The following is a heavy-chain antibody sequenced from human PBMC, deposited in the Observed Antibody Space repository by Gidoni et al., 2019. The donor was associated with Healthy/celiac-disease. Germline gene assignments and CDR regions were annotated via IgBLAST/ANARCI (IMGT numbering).Heavy chain of an antibody. CDR2: INHSGST. J-gene: IGHJ4*02. D-gene: IGHD3-10*01. CDR3: ARLSLDYYYGSGSYYKDYYFDY. V-gene: IGHV4-34*01. Sequence: QVQLQQWGAGLLKPSETLSLTCAVYGGSFSGYYWSWIRQPPGKGLEWIGEINHSGSTNYNPSLKSRVTISVDTSKNQFSLKLSSVTAADTAVYYCARLSLDYYYGSGSYYKDYYFDYWGQGTLVTVSS. CDR1: GGSFSGYY.